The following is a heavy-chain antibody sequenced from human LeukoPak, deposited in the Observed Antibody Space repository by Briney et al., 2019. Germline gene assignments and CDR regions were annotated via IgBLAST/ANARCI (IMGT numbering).Heavy chain of an antibody. CDR1: GFTFSSYS. V-gene: IGHV3-21*01. J-gene: IGHJ4*02. CDR2: ISSSSSYI. CDR3: ARDLGYGGGRLPDPFDY. D-gene: IGHD2-15*01. Sequence: GRSLRLSCAASGFTFSSYSMNWVRQAPGKGLEWVSSISSSSSYIYYADSVKGRFTISRDNAKNSLYLRMNSLRAEDTAVYYCARDLGYGGGRLPDPFDYWGQGTLVTVSS.